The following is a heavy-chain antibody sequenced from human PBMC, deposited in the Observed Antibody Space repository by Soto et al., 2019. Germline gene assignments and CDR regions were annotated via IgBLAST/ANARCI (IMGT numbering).Heavy chain of an antibody. CDR1: GFTFSSYW. Sequence: EVQLVESGGGLVQPGGSLRLSSAASGFTFSSYWMHWVRQAPGKGLVWVSRINSDGSSTSYADSVKGRFTISRDNAKNTLYLQMNSLRAEDTAVYYCARDEGYYYDSSGYYTAPFDYWGQGTLVTVSS. D-gene: IGHD3-22*01. J-gene: IGHJ4*02. V-gene: IGHV3-74*01. CDR2: INSDGSST. CDR3: ARDEGYYYDSSGYYTAPFDY.